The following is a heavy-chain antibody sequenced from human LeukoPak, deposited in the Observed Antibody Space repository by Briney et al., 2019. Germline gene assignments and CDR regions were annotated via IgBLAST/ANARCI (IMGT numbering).Heavy chain of an antibody. CDR2: ISNSGST. V-gene: IGHV4-59*01. Sequence: PSETLTLTCSVSGGSISSYYWGWIRQPPGKGLEYIGYISNSGSTNYNPSLTSRVTISIDTSKNQFSLKLPAVTAADTAVYYCAKSNGYGLVDIWGQGTMVTVSS. J-gene: IGHJ3*02. D-gene: IGHD3-10*01. CDR3: AKSNGYGLVDI. CDR1: GGSISSYY.